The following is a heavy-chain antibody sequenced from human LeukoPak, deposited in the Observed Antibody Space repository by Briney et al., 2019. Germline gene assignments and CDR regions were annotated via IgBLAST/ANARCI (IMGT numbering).Heavy chain of an antibody. J-gene: IGHJ4*02. CDR3: ARLMVRGVISSPVDY. V-gene: IGHV4-61*01. Sequence: SETLSLTCTVSGGSFSSGSYYWRWIPQPPGRGLEWNEYIYYSGSTNYNPSLKSRVTISVVTSKNQFSLKLISVTAADTAVYYCARLMVRGVISSPVDYWGQGTLVTVSS. CDR1: GGSFSSGSYY. CDR2: IYYSGST. D-gene: IGHD3-10*01.